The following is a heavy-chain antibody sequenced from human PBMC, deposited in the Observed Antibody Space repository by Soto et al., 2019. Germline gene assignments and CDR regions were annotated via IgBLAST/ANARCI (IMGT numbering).Heavy chain of an antibody. CDR3: ARLYYDSSGYYRRIDDY. CDR2: IIPIFGTA. Sequence: SVKVSCKASGGTFSSYAISWVRQAPGQGLEWMGGIIPIFGTANYAQKFQGRVTITADESTSTAYMELSSLRSEDTAVYYCARLYYDSSGYYRRIDDYWGQGTLVTVSS. J-gene: IGHJ4*02. V-gene: IGHV1-69*13. CDR1: GGTFSSYA. D-gene: IGHD3-22*01.